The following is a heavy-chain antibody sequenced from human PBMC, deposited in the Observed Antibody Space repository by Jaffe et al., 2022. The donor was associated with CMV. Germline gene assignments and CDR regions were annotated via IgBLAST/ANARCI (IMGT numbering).Heavy chain of an antibody. Sequence: EVQLVESGGGLIQPGGSLRLSCAASGFTVSSNYMSWVRQAPGKGLEWVSVIYSGGSTYYADSVKGRFTISRDNSKNTLYLQMNSLRAEDTAVYYCARDRTHYYDSKYYYYGMDVWGQGTTVTVSS. D-gene: IGHD3-22*01. V-gene: IGHV3-53*01. CDR1: GFTVSSNY. CDR3: ARDRTHYYDSKYYYYGMDV. J-gene: IGHJ6*02. CDR2: IYSGGST.